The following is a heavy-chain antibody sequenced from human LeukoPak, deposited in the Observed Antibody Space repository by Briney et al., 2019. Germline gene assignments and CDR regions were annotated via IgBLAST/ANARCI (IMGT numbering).Heavy chain of an antibody. CDR2: ISGSGGST. V-gene: IGHV3-23*01. CDR1: GFTFSSYA. CDR3: AKVPVPYSSGWAHFDY. Sequence: PGGSLRLSCAAAGFTFSSYAMSWVRQAPGKGLEWVSAISGSGGSTYYADSVKGRFTISTDNSKNTLYLQMNSLRAEDTAVYYCAKVPVPYSSGWAHFDYWGQGTLVTVSS. J-gene: IGHJ4*02. D-gene: IGHD6-19*01.